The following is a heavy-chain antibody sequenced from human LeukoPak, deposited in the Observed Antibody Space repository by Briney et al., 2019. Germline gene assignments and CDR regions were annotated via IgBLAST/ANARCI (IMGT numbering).Heavy chain of an antibody. J-gene: IGHJ6*02. D-gene: IGHD4-17*01. CDR2: INHSGST. V-gene: IGHV4-34*01. CDR1: GGSFSGYY. CDR3: ARVPTTVIYYYGMDV. Sequence: SETLSLTCAVYGGSFSGYYWSWIRQPPGRGLEWIGEINHSGSTNYNPSLKSRVTISVDTSKNQFSLKLSSVTAADTAVYYCARVPTTVIYYYGMDVWGQGTTVTVSS.